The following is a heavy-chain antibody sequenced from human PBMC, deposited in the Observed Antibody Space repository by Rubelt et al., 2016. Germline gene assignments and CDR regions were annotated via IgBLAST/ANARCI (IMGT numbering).Heavy chain of an antibody. Sequence: QVQLVQSGAEVKKPGASVKVSCKASGYTFTSYGISWVRQAPGQGLEWMGWINPNSGGTNYAQKCQGWVTMTRDTSISTAYMELSRLRSDDTAVYYCARGSWFRGAFDIWGQGTMVTVSS. D-gene: IGHD6-13*01. V-gene: IGHV1-2*04. CDR1: GYTFTSYG. J-gene: IGHJ3*02. CDR3: ARGSWFRGAFDI. CDR2: INPNSGGT.